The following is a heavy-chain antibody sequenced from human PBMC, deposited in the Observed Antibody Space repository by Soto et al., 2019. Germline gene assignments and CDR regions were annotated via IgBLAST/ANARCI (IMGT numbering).Heavy chain of an antibody. Sequence: QVQLVQSGAEVKKPGSSVKVSCKASGGTFSSYTISWVRQAPGQGLEWMGRIIPILGIANYEQKFQGRGRITAEKDTSTAYMELSSLRSEDTAVYYCARDLCSGGSCYSQGFDYWGQGTLVTVSS. V-gene: IGHV1-69*08. CDR1: GGTFSSYT. CDR2: IIPILGIA. CDR3: ARDLCSGGSCYSQGFDY. J-gene: IGHJ4*02. D-gene: IGHD2-15*01.